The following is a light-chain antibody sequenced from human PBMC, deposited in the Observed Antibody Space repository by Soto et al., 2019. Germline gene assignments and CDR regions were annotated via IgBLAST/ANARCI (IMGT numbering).Light chain of an antibody. J-gene: IGLJ1*01. Sequence: QSVLTQPAAVSGSTGQAITLSCTGTSNCVGYYNLVSWYQQHPGKAPKLIIYEVNKRPSGFSNRFSGSKSGNTASLTISGLQAEDEADYYCCSYAGSTTHYVFGTGTKVTVL. CDR3: CSYAGSTTHYV. V-gene: IGLV2-23*02. CDR1: SNCVGYYNL. CDR2: EVN.